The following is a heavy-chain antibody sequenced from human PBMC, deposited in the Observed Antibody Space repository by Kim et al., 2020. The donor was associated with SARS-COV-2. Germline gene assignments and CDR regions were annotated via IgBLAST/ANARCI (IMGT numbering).Heavy chain of an antibody. Sequence: GGSLRLSCAPSGFTFSDYYMSWIRQAPGKGLEWVSYISSSGTITYYADSVKGRFTISRDNAKNSLFLQMNSLRAEDTALYYCARESGSGSYYNVWGQGTLVTVSS. D-gene: IGHD3-10*01. J-gene: IGHJ4*02. V-gene: IGHV3-11*01. CDR2: ISSSGTIT. CDR1: GFTFSDYY. CDR3: ARESGSGSYYNV.